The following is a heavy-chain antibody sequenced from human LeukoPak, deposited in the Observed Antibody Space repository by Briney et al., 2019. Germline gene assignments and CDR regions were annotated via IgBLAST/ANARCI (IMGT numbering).Heavy chain of an antibody. CDR1: GVYFSSSGCY. Sequence: SETLSLTCSVSGVYFSSSGCYWGWIRQPPGKGLEWIGEINHSGRTYYNPSLKSRVTISVDTSKNQFSLNLSSVTAADTAVYYCARDVVVVPAAIHYGMDVWGQGTTVTVSS. V-gene: IGHV4-39*07. J-gene: IGHJ6*02. D-gene: IGHD2-2*01. CDR2: INHSGRT. CDR3: ARDVVVVPAAIHYGMDV.